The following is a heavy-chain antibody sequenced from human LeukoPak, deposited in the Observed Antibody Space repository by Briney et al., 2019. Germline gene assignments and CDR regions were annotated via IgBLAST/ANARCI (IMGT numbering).Heavy chain of an antibody. J-gene: IGHJ3*01. Sequence: PSETLSLTCTVSNDSISNYYWSWIRQPPGKGLEWIAYIDYRGSTTNNPSLRSQITISVDTSRTQFSLKLRSVTAADTAVYYCARSRSGYGYEHGAFEVWGQGTMVTVSS. CDR3: ARSRSGYGYEHGAFEV. D-gene: IGHD5-12*01. CDR2: IDYRGST. CDR1: NDSISNYY. V-gene: IGHV4-59*01.